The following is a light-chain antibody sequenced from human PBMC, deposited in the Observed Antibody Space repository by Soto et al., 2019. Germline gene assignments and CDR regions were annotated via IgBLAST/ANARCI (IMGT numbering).Light chain of an antibody. Sequence: QAVVTQEPSVTVSPGGTVTLTCATSTVAVTSGYYPNWFQQKPGRAPRALIYSTNNKYSWTPARFSGSLLGGKAALTLSGVQPEDEADYYCLLYYGGQLGVFGGGTKVTVL. V-gene: IGLV7-43*01. CDR2: STN. CDR1: TVAVTSGYY. CDR3: LLYYGGQLGV. J-gene: IGLJ2*01.